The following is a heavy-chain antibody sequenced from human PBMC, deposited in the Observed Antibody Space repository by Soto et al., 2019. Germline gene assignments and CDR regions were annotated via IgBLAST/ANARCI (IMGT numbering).Heavy chain of an antibody. CDR3: ARERYCSGGSCRYYYYGMDV. Sequence: QVQLVESGGGLVQPGGSLRLSCAASGFTFSDYYMSWIRQAPGKGLEWVSYISSSGSTIYYADSVKGRFTISRDNAKNSLSLQMNSLRAEDTAVYYCARERYCSGGSCRYYYYGMDVWGQGTTVTVSS. J-gene: IGHJ6*02. CDR2: ISSSGSTI. D-gene: IGHD2-15*01. V-gene: IGHV3-11*01. CDR1: GFTFSDYY.